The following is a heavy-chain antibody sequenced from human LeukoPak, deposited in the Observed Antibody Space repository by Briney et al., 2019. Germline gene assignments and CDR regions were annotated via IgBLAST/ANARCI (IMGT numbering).Heavy chain of an antibody. CDR1: GFTFSSYA. Sequence: GGSLRLSCVASGFTFSSYAMSWVRQAPGKGLEWVSDISGSGGSTYYADSVKGRFTISRDNSKNTLYLQMNSLRAEDTAVYYCAKGNIVVVVAASYYFDYWGQGTLVTVSS. CDR2: ISGSGGST. CDR3: AKGNIVVVVAASYYFDY. J-gene: IGHJ4*02. V-gene: IGHV3-23*01. D-gene: IGHD2-15*01.